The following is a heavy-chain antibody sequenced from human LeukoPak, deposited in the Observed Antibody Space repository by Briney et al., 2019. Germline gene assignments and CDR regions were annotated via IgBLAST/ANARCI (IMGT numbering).Heavy chain of an antibody. J-gene: IGHJ3*02. D-gene: IGHD2-2*01. CDR1: GFTFTSYA. V-gene: IGHV3-23*01. Sequence: PGGSLRLSCAASGFTFTSYAMNWVRQAPGKGLEWVSVISGSGAYTDYADSVKGRFTISRDNSRDTLYLQMNCLRAEDTAVYYCAKDHCSSSSCYADAFDIWGQGTMVTVSS. CDR2: ISGSGAYT. CDR3: AKDHCSSSSCYADAFDI.